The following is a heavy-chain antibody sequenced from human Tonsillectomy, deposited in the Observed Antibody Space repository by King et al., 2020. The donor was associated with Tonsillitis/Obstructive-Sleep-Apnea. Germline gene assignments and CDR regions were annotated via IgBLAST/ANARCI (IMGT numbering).Heavy chain of an antibody. V-gene: IGHV1-69*10. J-gene: IGHJ5*02. D-gene: IGHD3-10*01. Sequence: QLVQSGAEVKKPGSSVKVSCKASGGTFSSYAISWVRQAPGQGLEWMGGIIPILGIANYAQKFQGRVTITADKSTSTAYKELSSLRSEDTAVYYCARESNYYGSGSYYNARYNWFDPWGQGTLVTVSS. CDR3: ARESNYYGSGSYYNARYNWFDP. CDR1: GGTFSSYA. CDR2: IIPILGIA.